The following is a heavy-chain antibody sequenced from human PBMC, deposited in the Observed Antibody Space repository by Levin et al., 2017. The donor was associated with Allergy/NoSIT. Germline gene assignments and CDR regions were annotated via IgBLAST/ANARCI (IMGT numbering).Heavy chain of an antibody. Sequence: SETLSLTCTVSGGSISSGGYYWSWIRQHPGKGLEWIGYIYYSGSTYYNPSLKSRVTISVDTSKNQFSLKLSSVTAADTAVYYCARGPPPSPTGDSSVHFDYWGQGTLVTVSS. CDR3: ARGPPPSPTGDSSVHFDY. CDR1: GGSISSGGYY. V-gene: IGHV4-31*03. J-gene: IGHJ4*02. CDR2: IYYSGST. D-gene: IGHD6-25*01.